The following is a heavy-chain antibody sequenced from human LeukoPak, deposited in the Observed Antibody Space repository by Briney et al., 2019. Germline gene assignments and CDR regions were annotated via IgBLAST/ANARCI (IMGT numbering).Heavy chain of an antibody. CDR1: GFTFSNAW. V-gene: IGHV3-15*07. CDR2: IKSKTDGGTT. J-gene: IGHJ4*02. CDR3: TTVEAQGFGELSDY. Sequence: GGSLRLSCAAPGFTFSNAWMNWVRQAPGKGLEWVGRIKSKTDGGTTDYAAPVKGRFTISRDDSKNTLYLQMNSLKTEDTAVYYCTTVEAQGFGELSDYWGQGTLVTVSS. D-gene: IGHD3-10*01.